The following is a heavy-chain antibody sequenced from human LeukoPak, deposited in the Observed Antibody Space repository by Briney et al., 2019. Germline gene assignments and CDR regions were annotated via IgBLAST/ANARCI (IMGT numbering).Heavy chain of an antibody. J-gene: IGHJ4*02. CDR2: IDPSDSYT. CDR1: GYSFTSYW. V-gene: IGHV5-10-1*01. CDR3: ARHGWSDYSPDY. D-gene: IGHD4-17*01. Sequence: GESLKISCKGSGYSFTSYWIRWVRQLPGKGLEWMGRIDPSDSYTNYSPSFQGHVTISADKSISTAYLQWSSLKASDTAMYYCARHGWSDYSPDYWGQGTLVTVSS.